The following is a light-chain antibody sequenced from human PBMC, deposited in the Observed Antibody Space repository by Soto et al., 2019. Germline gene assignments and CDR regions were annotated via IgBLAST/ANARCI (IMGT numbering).Light chain of an antibody. V-gene: IGLV2-14*01. Sequence: QSALAQPASVSGSPGQSITISCTGTSSDVGGYNYVSWYQQHPGKAPKLMIYEVSNRPSWVSNRFSGSKSGNTASLTISGLQAEDEADYYCSSYTSSSTLYVFGTGTNVTVL. CDR1: SSDVGGYNY. CDR2: EVS. CDR3: SSYTSSSTLYV. J-gene: IGLJ1*01.